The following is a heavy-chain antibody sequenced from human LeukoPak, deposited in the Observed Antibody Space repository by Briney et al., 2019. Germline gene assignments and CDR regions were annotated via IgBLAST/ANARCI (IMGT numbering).Heavy chain of an antibody. CDR3: ARRLPPRPRISMVRGVSYFDY. Sequence: SETLSLTCTASGGSITTNSYYWGWIRQPPGKGLEWIGSIYYSGDTYYNPSLKSRVTISVDTSKNEFSLKLSSVTAADTAVYYCARRLPPRPRISMVRGVSYFDYWGQGTLVTVSS. CDR2: IYYSGDT. V-gene: IGHV4-39*01. J-gene: IGHJ4*02. D-gene: IGHD3-10*01. CDR1: GGSITTNSYY.